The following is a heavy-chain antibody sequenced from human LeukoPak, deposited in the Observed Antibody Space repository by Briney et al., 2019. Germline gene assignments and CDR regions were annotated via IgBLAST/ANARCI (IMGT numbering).Heavy chain of an antibody. V-gene: IGHV3-66*01. J-gene: IGHJ4*02. D-gene: IGHD1-26*01. CDR2: IYSGGST. CDR3: ARVLVVGATPYYFDY. CDR1: EFSVGSNY. Sequence: GGSLRLSCAASEFSVGSNYMTWVRQAPGKGLEWVSLIYSGGSTYYADSVKGRFTISRDNSKNTLYLQMNSLRAEDTAVYYCARVLVVGATPYYFDYWGQGTLVTVSS.